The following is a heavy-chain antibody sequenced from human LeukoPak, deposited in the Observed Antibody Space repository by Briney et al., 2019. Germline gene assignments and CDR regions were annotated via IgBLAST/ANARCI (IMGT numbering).Heavy chain of an antibody. CDR1: GGSISSSVYY. CDR3: ARGPRGQYSGYYYGMDV. D-gene: IGHD5-12*01. V-gene: IGHV4-39*07. J-gene: IGHJ6*02. Sequence: SETLSLTCTVSGGSISSSVYYWGWIRQPPGKGLEWIGSIYYSGSAYYNPSLKSRVTISVDTSKNQFSLKLSSVTAADTAVYYCARGPRGQYSGYYYGMDVWGQGTTVTVSS. CDR2: IYYSGSA.